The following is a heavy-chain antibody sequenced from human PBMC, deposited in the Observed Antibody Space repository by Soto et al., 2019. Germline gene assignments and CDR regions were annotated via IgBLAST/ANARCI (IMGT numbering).Heavy chain of an antibody. CDR1: GYTFTSYG. CDR3: ARGDIVVVPAAIGGLSAFDI. V-gene: IGHV1-18*01. Sequence: VASVKVSCKASGYTFTSYGISWVRQAPGQGLEWMGWISAYNGNTNYAQKLQGRVTMTTDTSTSTAYMELRSLRSDDTAVYYCARGDIVVVPAAIGGLSAFDIWGQGTMVTV. J-gene: IGHJ3*02. CDR2: ISAYNGNT. D-gene: IGHD2-2*02.